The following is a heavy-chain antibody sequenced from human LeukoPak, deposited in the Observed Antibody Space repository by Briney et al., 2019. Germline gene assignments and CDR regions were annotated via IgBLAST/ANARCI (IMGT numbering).Heavy chain of an antibody. CDR1: GGSISSSSYY. J-gene: IGHJ4*02. D-gene: IGHD1-26*01. Sequence: SETLSLTCTVSGGSISSSSYYWGWIRQPPGKGLEWIGSIYYSGSTYYNPSLKSRVTISVDTSKNQFSLKLSSVTAADTAVYYCARSLDEVGAHTPPDYWGQGTLVTVSS. CDR3: ARSLDEVGAHTPPDY. V-gene: IGHV4-39*07. CDR2: IYYSGST.